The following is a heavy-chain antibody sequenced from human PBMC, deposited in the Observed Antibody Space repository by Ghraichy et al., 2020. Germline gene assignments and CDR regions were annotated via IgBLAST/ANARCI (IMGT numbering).Heavy chain of an antibody. V-gene: IGHV1-8*01. CDR3: ARVRGYCSGGSCYSDWYFDL. CDR2: MNPNSGNT. D-gene: IGHD2-15*01. Sequence: ASVKVSCKASGYTFTSYDINWVRQATGQGLEWMGWMNPNSGNTGYAQKFQGRVTMTRNTSISTAYMELSSLRSEDTAVYYCARVRGYCSGGSCYSDWYFDLWGRGTLVTVSS. J-gene: IGHJ2*01. CDR1: GYTFTSYD.